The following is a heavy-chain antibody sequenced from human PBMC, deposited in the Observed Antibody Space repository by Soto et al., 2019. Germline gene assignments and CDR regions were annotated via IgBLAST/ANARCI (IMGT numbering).Heavy chain of an antibody. CDR2: ISAYNGNT. D-gene: IGHD3-3*01. Sequence: ASVKVSCKXSGYTFTSYGISWVRQAPGQGLEWMGWISAYNGNTNYAQKLQGRVTMTTDTSTSTAYMELRSLRSDDTAVYYCARDKGNYDFWSGKAEPYYFDYWGQGTLVTVSS. CDR3: ARDKGNYDFWSGKAEPYYFDY. CDR1: GYTFTSYG. J-gene: IGHJ4*02. V-gene: IGHV1-18*01.